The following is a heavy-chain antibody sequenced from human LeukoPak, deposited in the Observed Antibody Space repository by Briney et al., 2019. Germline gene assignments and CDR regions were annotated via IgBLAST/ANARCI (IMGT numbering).Heavy chain of an antibody. CDR3: ARTNYYDSSGYNWLDP. J-gene: IGHJ5*02. CDR2: FDPEDGET. V-gene: IGHV1-24*01. Sequence: ASVKVSCKVSGYTLTELSMHWVRQAPGKGLEWMGGFDPEDGETIYAQKFQGRVTMTRNTSISTAYMELSSLRSEDTAVYYCARTNYYDSSGYNWLDPWGQGTLVTVSS. D-gene: IGHD3-22*01. CDR1: GYTLTELS.